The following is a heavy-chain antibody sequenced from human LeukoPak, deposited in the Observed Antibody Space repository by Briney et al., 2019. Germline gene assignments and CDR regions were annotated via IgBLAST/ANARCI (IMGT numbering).Heavy chain of an antibody. Sequence: PGGSLRLSCAASGFTFSRYEMNWVRQAPGKGLEWVSSISSSSSYIYYADSVKGRFTISRDNAKNSLYLQMNSLRAEDTAVYYCARDGGYCSGGSCYTHNWFDPWGQGTLVTVSS. J-gene: IGHJ5*02. CDR2: ISSSSSYI. D-gene: IGHD2-15*01. CDR1: GFTFSRYE. V-gene: IGHV3-21*01. CDR3: ARDGGYCSGGSCYTHNWFDP.